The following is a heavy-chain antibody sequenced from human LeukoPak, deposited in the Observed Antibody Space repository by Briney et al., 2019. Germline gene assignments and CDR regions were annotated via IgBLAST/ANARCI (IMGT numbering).Heavy chain of an antibody. D-gene: IGHD5-18*01. CDR1: GYSFFSNYW. CDR2: LYPGDSES. J-gene: IGHJ4*02. Sequence: GESLKISCKAYGYSFFSNYWIAWVRQMPGKGLEWMGILYPGDSESRYSPSFQGQVTISADKSISTAYLQWSSLKASDNAMYYCARGDERQRIQPYLDYWGQGTLVTVSS. CDR3: ARGDERQRIQPYLDY. V-gene: IGHV5-51*01.